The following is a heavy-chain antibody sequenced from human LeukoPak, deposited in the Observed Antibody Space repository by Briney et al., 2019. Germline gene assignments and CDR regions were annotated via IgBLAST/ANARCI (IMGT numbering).Heavy chain of an antibody. J-gene: IGHJ4*02. Sequence: ASVKVSCKASGGTFSSYAISWVRQAPGQGLEWMGRIIPILGIANYAQKFQGRVTITADKSTSTAYMELSSLRSEDTAVYYCARDQWYGSGSYTDYWGQGTLVTVSS. CDR2: IIPILGIA. D-gene: IGHD3-10*01. CDR3: ARDQWYGSGSYTDY. CDR1: GGTFSSYA. V-gene: IGHV1-69*04.